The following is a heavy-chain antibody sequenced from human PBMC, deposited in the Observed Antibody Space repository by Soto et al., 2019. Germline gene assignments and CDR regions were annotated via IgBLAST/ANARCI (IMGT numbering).Heavy chain of an antibody. Sequence: ASVQVSCKASGYTFTSYGISWVRQAPGQGLEWMGWISAYNGNTNYAQKLQGRVTMTTDTSTSTAYMELRSLRSDDTAVYYCARQKDDYGDPYAFDIWGQGTMVTVSS. CDR3: ARQKDDYGDPYAFDI. CDR2: ISAYNGNT. CDR1: GYTFTSYG. J-gene: IGHJ3*02. D-gene: IGHD4-17*01. V-gene: IGHV1-18*01.